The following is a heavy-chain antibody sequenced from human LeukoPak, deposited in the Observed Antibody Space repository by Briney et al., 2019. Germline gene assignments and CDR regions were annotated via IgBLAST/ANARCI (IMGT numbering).Heavy chain of an antibody. D-gene: IGHD4-17*01. V-gene: IGHV4-31*03. Sequence: PSETLSLTCTVSGGSISSGGYYWSWIRQHPGKGLEWIGYIYYSGSTYYNPSLKSRVTISVDTSKNQFSLKLSSVTAADTAVYYCARRSGRTVTFDYWGQGTLVTVSS. CDR1: GGSISSGGYY. J-gene: IGHJ4*02. CDR2: IYYSGST. CDR3: ARRSGRTVTFDY.